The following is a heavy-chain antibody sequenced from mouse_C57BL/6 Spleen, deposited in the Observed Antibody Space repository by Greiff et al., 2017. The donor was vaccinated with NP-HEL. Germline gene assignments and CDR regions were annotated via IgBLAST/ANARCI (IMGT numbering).Heavy chain of an antibody. J-gene: IGHJ2*01. CDR2: FVPGGGST. V-gene: IGHV1-77*01. CDR3: AMIYDGFY. CDR1: GYTFPSYY. Sequence: VQGVESGAGLVKPGASVKISCKASGYTFPSYYITWVSQRPGKGLEWIGKFVPGGGSTYYNEKFKGKAPLTADKASSTAYMQLSSLTSEDSAVYFCAMIYDGFYWGQGTTLTVAS. D-gene: IGHD2-3*01.